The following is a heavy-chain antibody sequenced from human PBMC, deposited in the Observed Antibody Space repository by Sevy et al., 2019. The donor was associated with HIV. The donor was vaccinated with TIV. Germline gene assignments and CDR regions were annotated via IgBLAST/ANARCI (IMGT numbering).Heavy chain of an antibody. CDR1: GDSVSSNSAA. V-gene: IGHV6-1*01. CDR2: TYYRSKWYN. J-gene: IGHJ6*02. D-gene: IGHD6-13*01. CDR3: ARDRIAAAPTGYYYGMDV. Sequence: SQTLSLTCAISGDSVSSNSAAWNWIRQSPSRGLEWLGRTYYRSKWYNDYAVSVKSRITINPDTSRNQFSLQLNPVTPEDTAVYYCARDRIAAAPTGYYYGMDVWGQGTTVTVSS.